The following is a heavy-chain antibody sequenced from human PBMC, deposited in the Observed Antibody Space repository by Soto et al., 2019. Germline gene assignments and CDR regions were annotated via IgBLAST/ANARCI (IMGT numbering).Heavy chain of an antibody. CDR3: ARGGVLAYCGGDCYANDY. Sequence: SETLSLTCAVYGGSFSGYYWSWIRQPPGKGLEWIGEINHSGSTNYNPSLKSRVTISVDTSKNQFSLKLSSVTAADTAVYYCARGGVLAYCGGDCYANDYWGQGTLVTVSS. CDR2: INHSGST. J-gene: IGHJ4*02. V-gene: IGHV4-34*01. CDR1: GGSFSGYY. D-gene: IGHD2-21*02.